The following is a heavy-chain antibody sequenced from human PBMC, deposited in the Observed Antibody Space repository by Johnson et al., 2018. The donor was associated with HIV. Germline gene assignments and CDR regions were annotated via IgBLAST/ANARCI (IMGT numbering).Heavy chain of an antibody. CDR3: AKVPAVAVNDAFDI. Sequence: VQLVESGGGLVQPGRSLRLSCAASGFTFDDYAMHWVRQAQGKGLEWVSGISWNSGYIGYADSVKGRFTISRDNAKNSLYLQMNSLRGEDTAFYYCAKVPAVAVNDAFDIWGQGTMVTVSS. V-gene: IGHV3-9*01. J-gene: IGHJ3*02. D-gene: IGHD6-19*01. CDR2: ISWNSGYI. CDR1: GFTFDDYA.